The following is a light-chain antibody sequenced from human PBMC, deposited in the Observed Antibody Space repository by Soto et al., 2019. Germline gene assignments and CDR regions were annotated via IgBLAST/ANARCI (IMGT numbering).Light chain of an antibody. CDR1: QRVSSSY. CDR3: QQYDNWGT. CDR2: GAS. Sequence: EIVLTQSPGTLSLSPGERATLSCRASQRVSSSYLAWYQQKPGQAPRLLMYGASSRATGTPDRFSGSGSGTDFTLTISRLEPEDLAVYYCQQYDNWGTLGPGTKVDIK. V-gene: IGKV3-20*01. J-gene: IGKJ3*01.